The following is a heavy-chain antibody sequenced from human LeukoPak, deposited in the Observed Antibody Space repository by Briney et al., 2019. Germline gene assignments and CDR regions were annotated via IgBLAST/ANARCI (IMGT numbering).Heavy chain of an antibody. CDR1: GESFTGYY. V-gene: IGHV4-34*01. Sequence: SETLSLTCAVYGESFTGYYWGWIRQPPGKGLEWIAEINHSGTTNDNPSLKSRITISVDTSKNQFSLNLTSVTAADTAVYYCAGRKVPPVSWRYYYLGLDVWGNGTTVTVSS. D-gene: IGHD2-2*01. CDR3: AGRKVPPVSWRYYYLGLDV. J-gene: IGHJ6*04. CDR2: INHSGTT.